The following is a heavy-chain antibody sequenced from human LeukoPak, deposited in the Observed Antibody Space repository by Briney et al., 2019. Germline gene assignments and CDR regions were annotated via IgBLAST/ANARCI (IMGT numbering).Heavy chain of an antibody. CDR2: IYSGGST. CDR3: ARDEYNILTGYPGDY. V-gene: IGHV3-66*01. Sequence: GGSLRLSCVASGFTVSSNYMSWVRQAPGKELEWVSVIYSGGSTYYADSVKGRFTISRDNSKNPLYLQMNSLRAEDTAVYYCARDEYNILTGYPGDYWGQGSLATVSS. D-gene: IGHD3-9*01. CDR1: GFTVSSNY. J-gene: IGHJ4*02.